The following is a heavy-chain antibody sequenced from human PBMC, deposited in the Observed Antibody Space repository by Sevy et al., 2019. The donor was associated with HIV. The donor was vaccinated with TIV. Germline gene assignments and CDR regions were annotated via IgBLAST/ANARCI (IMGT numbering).Heavy chain of an antibody. CDR1: AVNIRDYW. V-gene: IGHV3-7*02. D-gene: IGHD2-15*01. CDR3: VRAIALAASY. CDR2: IDPAGREI. J-gene: IGHJ1*01. Sequence: GGSLRLSCEASAVNIRDYWMNRVRQAPGKGLEWVANIDPAGREIYYGHSVKGRFTISRDSAKNSVFLQMTSLRPEDTAVYYCVRAIALAASYWGQGMLVTVSS.